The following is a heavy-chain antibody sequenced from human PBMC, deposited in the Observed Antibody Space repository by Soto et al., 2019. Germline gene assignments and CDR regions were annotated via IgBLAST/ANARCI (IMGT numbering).Heavy chain of an antibody. Sequence: LGESLNISCKGSGYNFSSYWIGWVRQMPGKGLEWMGIIYPGDSDTRYSPSFQGQVTISADKSISTAYLQWSSLKASDTAMYYCASHTAMVTWNDYYYGMDVWGQGTTVTVSS. D-gene: IGHD5-18*01. CDR1: GYNFSSYW. CDR2: IYPGDSDT. V-gene: IGHV5-51*01. CDR3: ASHTAMVTWNDYYYGMDV. J-gene: IGHJ6*02.